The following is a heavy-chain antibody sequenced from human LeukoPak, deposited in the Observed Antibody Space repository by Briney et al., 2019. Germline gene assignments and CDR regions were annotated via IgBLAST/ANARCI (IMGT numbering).Heavy chain of an antibody. Sequence: GESLKISCKGSGYNFMSYWIGWVRQMPGKGREWMGIIYLGDSDTRYSPSFQGQVTISADKSISSAYLQWSSLKASDTAMYYCAGGQRGITFDYWGQGTLVTVSS. D-gene: IGHD3-16*01. J-gene: IGHJ4*02. CDR2: IYLGDSDT. CDR1: GYNFMSYW. V-gene: IGHV5-51*01. CDR3: AGGQRGITFDY.